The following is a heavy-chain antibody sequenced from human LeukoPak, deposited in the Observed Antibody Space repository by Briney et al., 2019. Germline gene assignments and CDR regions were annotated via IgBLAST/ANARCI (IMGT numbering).Heavy chain of an antibody. J-gene: IGHJ5*02. Sequence: SETLSLTCTVSGGSISGYYWSWIRQPPGKGLEWIGEINHSGSTNYNPSLKSRVTMSVDTSKNQISLKLSSVTAADTAVYYCARGPSGQWLVLKPWGQGTLVTVSS. V-gene: IGHV4-34*01. CDR2: INHSGST. D-gene: IGHD6-19*01. CDR3: ARGPSGQWLVLKP. CDR1: GGSISGYY.